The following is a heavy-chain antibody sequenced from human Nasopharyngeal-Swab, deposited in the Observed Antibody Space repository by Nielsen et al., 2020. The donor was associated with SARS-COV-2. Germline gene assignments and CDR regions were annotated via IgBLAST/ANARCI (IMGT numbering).Heavy chain of an antibody. V-gene: IGHV3-23*01. CDR2: ISGSGGST. Sequence: GALRLSCAASGFAFSSYAMSWVRQAPGKGLEWVSAISGSGGSTYYADSVKGRFTISRDNSKNTLYLQMNSLRAEDTAVYYCAKYYGDYPYYYYYMDVWGKGTTVTVSS. CDR1: GFAFSSYA. J-gene: IGHJ6*03. CDR3: AKYYGDYPYYYYYMDV. D-gene: IGHD4-17*01.